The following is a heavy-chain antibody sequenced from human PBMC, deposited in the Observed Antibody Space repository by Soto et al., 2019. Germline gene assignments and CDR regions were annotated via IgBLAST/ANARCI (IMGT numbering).Heavy chain of an antibody. J-gene: IGHJ3*02. Sequence: GGSLRLSCAASGFTFSNAWMNWVRQAPGKGLEWVGRIKSKTDGGTTDYAAPVKGRFTISRDDSKNTLYLQMNSLKTEDTAVYYCTTDSAEYYDILTGYPIDAFDIWGQGTMVTVSS. V-gene: IGHV3-15*07. CDR3: TTDSAEYYDILTGYPIDAFDI. D-gene: IGHD3-9*01. CDR2: IKSKTDGGTT. CDR1: GFTFSNAW.